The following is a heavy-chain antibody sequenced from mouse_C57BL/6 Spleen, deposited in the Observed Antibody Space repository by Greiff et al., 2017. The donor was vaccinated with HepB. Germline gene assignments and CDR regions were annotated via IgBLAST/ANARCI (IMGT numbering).Heavy chain of an antibody. CDR2: ISNLAYSI. D-gene: IGHD2-4*01. V-gene: IGHV5-15*01. CDR3: ASGDYDVGWFAY. CDR1: GFTFSDYG. Sequence: EVHLVESGGGLVQPGGSLKLSCAASGFTFSDYGMAWVRQAPRKGPEWVAFISNLAYSIYYADTVTGRFTISRENAKNTLYLEMSSLRSEDTAMYYCASGDYDVGWFAYWGQGTLVTVSA. J-gene: IGHJ3*01.